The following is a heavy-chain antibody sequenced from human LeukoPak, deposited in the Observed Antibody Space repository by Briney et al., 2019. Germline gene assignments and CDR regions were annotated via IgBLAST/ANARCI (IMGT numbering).Heavy chain of an antibody. CDR2: VNVQGST. Sequence: SETLSLTCGVSGGSITNNNYWSFVRPPAGKGLGLIGEVNVQGSTNYNPSLRGRVATSVDTSETHILLKWTAVTAADTAVYYWATEGCAYRSFDYSGQGTLVTVSS. D-gene: IGHD3-16*01. V-gene: IGHV4-4*02. CDR1: GGSITNNNY. CDR3: ATEGCAYRSFDY. J-gene: IGHJ4*02.